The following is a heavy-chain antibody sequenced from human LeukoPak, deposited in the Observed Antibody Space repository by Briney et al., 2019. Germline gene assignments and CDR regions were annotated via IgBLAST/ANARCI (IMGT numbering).Heavy chain of an antibody. Sequence: GGSLRLSCAASGFSVSSNYVSWVRQAPGKGLEWVSVIYSGGSTYYADSVKGRFTISRDNSKNTLYLQMNSLRAEDTAVYYCARDYYDSSGYLYYFDYWGQGTLVTVSS. CDR3: ARDYYDSSGYLYYFDY. V-gene: IGHV3-53*01. CDR2: IYSGGST. D-gene: IGHD3-22*01. CDR1: GFSVSSNY. J-gene: IGHJ4*02.